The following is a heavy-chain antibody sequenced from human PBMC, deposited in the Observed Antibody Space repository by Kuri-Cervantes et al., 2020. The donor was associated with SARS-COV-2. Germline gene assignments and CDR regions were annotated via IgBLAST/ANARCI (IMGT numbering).Heavy chain of an antibody. Sequence: ASVKVSCKASGYTFTSYGISWVRQAPGQGLEWMGWISAYNGNTNYAQKLQGRVTMTTDTSTSTAYMELRSLRSDDTAVYYCARRVSSSWPNWFDPWGQGTQVTVSS. CDR3: ARRVSSSWPNWFDP. D-gene: IGHD6-13*01. CDR1: GYTFTSYG. V-gene: IGHV1-18*01. J-gene: IGHJ5*02. CDR2: ISAYNGNT.